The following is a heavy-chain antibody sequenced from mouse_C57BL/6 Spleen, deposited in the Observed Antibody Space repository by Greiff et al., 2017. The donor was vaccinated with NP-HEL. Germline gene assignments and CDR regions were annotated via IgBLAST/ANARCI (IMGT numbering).Heavy chain of an antibody. V-gene: IGHV1-63*01. D-gene: IGHD1-1*01. CDR2: IYPGGGYT. Sequence: VKLMESGAELVRPGTSVKMSCKASGYTFTNYWIGWAKQRPGHGLEWIGDIYPGGGYTNYNEKFKGKATLTADKSSSTAYMQFSSLTSEDSAIYYCARYITTVVEYYFDYWGQGTTLTVSS. CDR1: GYTFTNYW. CDR3: ARYITTVVEYYFDY. J-gene: IGHJ2*01.